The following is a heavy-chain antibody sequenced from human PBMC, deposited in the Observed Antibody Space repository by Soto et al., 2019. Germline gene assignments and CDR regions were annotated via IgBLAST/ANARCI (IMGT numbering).Heavy chain of an antibody. J-gene: IGHJ4*02. CDR1: GYTFTSYD. CDR3: ARPAVYSSSPNFDY. CDR2: MNPNSGNT. V-gene: IGHV1-8*01. D-gene: IGHD6-6*01. Sequence: QVQLVQSGAEVQKPGASVKVSCKASGYTFTSYDINWVRHATGQGLEWMGWMNPNSGNTGYAQKFQGRVTMTRNTSISTAYMELSSLRSEDTAVYYCARPAVYSSSPNFDYWGQGTLVTVSS.